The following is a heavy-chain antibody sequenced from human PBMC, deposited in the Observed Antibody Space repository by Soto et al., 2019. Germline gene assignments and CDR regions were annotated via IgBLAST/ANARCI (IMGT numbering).Heavy chain of an antibody. V-gene: IGHV3-73*02. CDR1: GFTFSGSD. J-gene: IGHJ4*02. Sequence: VQLVESGGGLVQPGGSLNLSCAASGFTFSGSDIHWVRQASGKGLEWVGRIRSSHNNYATVYAASVRGRFTFSRDDSKNTAYLQLNSLKTEDTAVYYCVRGLYGDPVGFDYWGQGTLVTVSS. CDR2: IRSSHNNYAT. D-gene: IGHD4-17*01. CDR3: VRGLYGDPVGFDY.